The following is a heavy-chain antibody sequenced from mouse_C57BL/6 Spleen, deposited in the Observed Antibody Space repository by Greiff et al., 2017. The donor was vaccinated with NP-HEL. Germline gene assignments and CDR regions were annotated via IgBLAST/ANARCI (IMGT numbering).Heavy chain of an antibody. Sequence: QVQLKQPGAELVMPGASVKLSCKASGYTFTSYWMHWVKQRPGQGLEWIGEIDPSDSYTNYNQKFKGKSTLTVDKSSSTAYMQLSSLTSEDSAVYYCASGYYGSGRDFDVWGTGTTVTGSS. CDR3: ASGYYGSGRDFDV. CDR2: IDPSDSYT. J-gene: IGHJ1*03. D-gene: IGHD1-1*01. CDR1: GYTFTSYW. V-gene: IGHV1-69*01.